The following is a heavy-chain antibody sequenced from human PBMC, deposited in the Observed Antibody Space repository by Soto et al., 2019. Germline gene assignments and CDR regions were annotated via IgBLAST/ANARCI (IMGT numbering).Heavy chain of an antibody. CDR2: INHSGST. CDR3: ASYGDQGTGMDV. J-gene: IGHJ6*02. D-gene: IGHD4-17*01. V-gene: IGHV4-34*01. CDR1: GGSFSGYY. Sequence: QVQLQQWGAGLLKPSETLSLTCAVYGGSFSGYYRSWIRQPPGKGLEWIGEINHSGSTNYNPSLKSRVTISVDTSKNQFSLKLSSVTAADTAVYYCASYGDQGTGMDVWGQGTTVTVSS.